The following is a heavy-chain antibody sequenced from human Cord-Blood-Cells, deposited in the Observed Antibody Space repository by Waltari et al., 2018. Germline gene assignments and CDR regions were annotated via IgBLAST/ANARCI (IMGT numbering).Heavy chain of an antibody. CDR3: ARAPAARPHQDAFDI. D-gene: IGHD6-6*01. V-gene: IGHV4-34*01. Sequence: QVQLQQWGAGLLKPSETLSLTCAVYGGYFSGYYWSWIRQPPGKGLEWIGEINHSGSTNYNPALKSRVTISVDTSKNQFSLKLSSVTAADTAVYYCARAPAARPHQDAFDIWGQGTMVTVSS. J-gene: IGHJ3*02. CDR2: INHSGST. CDR1: GGYFSGYY.